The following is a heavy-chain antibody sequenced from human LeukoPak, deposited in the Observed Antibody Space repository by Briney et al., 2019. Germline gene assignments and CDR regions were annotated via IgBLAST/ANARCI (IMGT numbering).Heavy chain of an antibody. Sequence: ASVKVSCKASGYTFTSYDINWVRQATGQGLEWMGWMNPNSGNTGYAQKFQGRVTMIRNTSISTAYMELSSLRSEDTAVYYCARGRILYSTPRLFDPWGQGTLVTVSS. CDR3: ARGRILYSTPRLFDP. V-gene: IGHV1-8*01. D-gene: IGHD2-8*01. CDR1: GYTFTSYD. J-gene: IGHJ5*02. CDR2: MNPNSGNT.